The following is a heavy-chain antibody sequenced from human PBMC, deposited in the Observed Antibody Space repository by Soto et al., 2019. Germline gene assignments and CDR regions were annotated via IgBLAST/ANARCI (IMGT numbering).Heavy chain of an antibody. Sequence: SETLSLTCTVSGGSVSSGSYYWSWIRLPPGKGLEWIGYIYYSGSTNYNPSLKSRVTISVDTSKNQFSLKLSSVTAADTAVYYCARGYDFWSGHNWFDPWGQGTLVTVSS. CDR1: GGSVSSGSYY. J-gene: IGHJ5*02. V-gene: IGHV4-61*01. CDR2: IYYSGST. D-gene: IGHD3-3*01. CDR3: ARGYDFWSGHNWFDP.